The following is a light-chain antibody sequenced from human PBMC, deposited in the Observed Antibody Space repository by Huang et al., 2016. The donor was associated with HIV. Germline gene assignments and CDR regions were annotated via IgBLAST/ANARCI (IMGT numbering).Light chain of an antibody. V-gene: IGKV1-5*01. CDR3: QQYNSYPYT. CDR1: QSISSW. CDR2: DAS. J-gene: IGKJ2*01. Sequence: DIQMTQSPSTLSASVGDRVTITCRASQSISSWLAWYQQKPGKAPKVLIYDASNWESGVPSRFSGSGSGTEFTLTISSLQPDNFATYYCQQYNSYPYTFGQGTKLEIK.